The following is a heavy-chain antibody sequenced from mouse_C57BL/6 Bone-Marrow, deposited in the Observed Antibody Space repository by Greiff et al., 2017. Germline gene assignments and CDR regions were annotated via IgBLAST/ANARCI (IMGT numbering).Heavy chain of an antibody. D-gene: IGHD2-5*01. CDR2: ISNLAYSI. Sequence: EVKLMESGGGLVQPGGSLKLSCAASGFTFSDYGMAWVRQAPRKGPAWVAFISNLAYSIYYADTVTGPFPLSRETAKNTLYLEMSSLRSEDTAMYYCARQALYYSNYLYWYFDVWGTGTTVTVSS. CDR1: GFTFSDYG. V-gene: IGHV5-15*01. CDR3: ARQALYYSNYLYWYFDV. J-gene: IGHJ1*03.